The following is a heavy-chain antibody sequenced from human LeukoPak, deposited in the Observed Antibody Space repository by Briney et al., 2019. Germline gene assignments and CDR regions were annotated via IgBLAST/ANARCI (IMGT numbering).Heavy chain of an antibody. CDR1: GYTFTSYD. CDR3: ARRITYYYGSGSYLDWFDP. V-gene: IGHV1-8*01. Sequence: ASVKVSCKASGYTFTSYDINWVRQATGQGLEWMGWMNPNSGNTGYAQKFQGRVTMTRNTSISTAYMELSSLRSDDTAVYYCARRITYYYGSGSYLDWFDPWGQGTLVTVSS. CDR2: MNPNSGNT. J-gene: IGHJ5*02. D-gene: IGHD3-10*01.